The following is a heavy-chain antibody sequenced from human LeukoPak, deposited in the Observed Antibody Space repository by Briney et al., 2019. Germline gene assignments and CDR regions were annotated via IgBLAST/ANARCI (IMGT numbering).Heavy chain of an antibody. Sequence: GESLKISCKGSGYSFTSYWIGWVRQMPGKGLEWMGIIYPGDSDTRYSPSFQGQVTISADKSISTAYLQWSSLKASDTAMYYCARSYSNYPNYYYYYMDVWGKGTTVTVSS. J-gene: IGHJ6*03. CDR1: GYSFTSYW. D-gene: IGHD4-11*01. CDR3: ARSYSNYPNYYYYYMDV. CDR2: IYPGDSDT. V-gene: IGHV5-51*01.